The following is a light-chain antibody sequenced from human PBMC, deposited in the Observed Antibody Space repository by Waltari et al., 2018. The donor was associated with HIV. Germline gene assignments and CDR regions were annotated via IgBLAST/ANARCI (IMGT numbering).Light chain of an antibody. J-gene: IGKJ1*01. Sequence: DIVMTQSPDSLAVSLGERATINCKSSQSVLYRSNNKEYLAWYQQKPGQPPKLLIYWASTRESGVPDRFSGSWSGTDFTLTISSLLAEDVAVYYCQQYYSTPWTFGQGTRVEIK. CDR2: WAS. V-gene: IGKV4-1*01. CDR1: QSVLYRSNNKEY. CDR3: QQYYSTPWT.